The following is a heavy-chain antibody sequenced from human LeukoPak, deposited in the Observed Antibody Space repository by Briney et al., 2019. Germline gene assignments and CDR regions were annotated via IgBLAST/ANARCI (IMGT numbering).Heavy chain of an antibody. D-gene: IGHD1-26*01. J-gene: IGHJ3*02. CDR3: ARRPTGWVVGATSDAFDI. Sequence: ASVKVSCKASGYTFTSYYMHWVRQAPGQGLEWMGIINPSGGSTSYAQKFQGRVTMTRDMSTSTVYMELSSLRSEDTAVYYCARRPTGWVVGATSDAFDIWGQGTMVTVSS. CDR1: GYTFTSYY. V-gene: IGHV1-46*01. CDR2: INPSGGST.